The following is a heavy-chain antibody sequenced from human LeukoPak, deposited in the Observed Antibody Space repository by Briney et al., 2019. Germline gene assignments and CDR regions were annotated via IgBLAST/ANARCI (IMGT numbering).Heavy chain of an antibody. Sequence: EASVKVSCTDSVYTLTRYDINWVRPDPGQGLEWLGWMNPYSVNTGYAQKFQGRVTRIMNTSISTAYKDLRSLRSEDTAVYYCAREYYDSSAYYFDYWGQGTLVTVSS. V-gene: IGHV1-8*01. CDR3: AREYYDSSAYYFDY. J-gene: IGHJ4*02. CDR1: VYTLTRYD. CDR2: MNPYSVNT. D-gene: IGHD3-22*01.